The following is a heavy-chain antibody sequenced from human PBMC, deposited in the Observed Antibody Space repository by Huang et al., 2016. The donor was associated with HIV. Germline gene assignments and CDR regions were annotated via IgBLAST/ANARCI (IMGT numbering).Heavy chain of an antibody. V-gene: IGHV3-21*01. CDR3: ARGGPVGYFNL. Sequence: EVQLEESGGALVKPGGSLRLSCAATGFLFTTFTLHWVRQGPGKGLVWVSSISGSGSSIYYADAVKGRFTISRDNTKKSLYLQMSSLSVDDTAFYFCARGGPVGYFNLWGHGTLVSVSS. J-gene: IGHJ4*03. CDR2: ISGSGSSI. CDR1: GFLFTTFT. D-gene: IGHD2-15*01.